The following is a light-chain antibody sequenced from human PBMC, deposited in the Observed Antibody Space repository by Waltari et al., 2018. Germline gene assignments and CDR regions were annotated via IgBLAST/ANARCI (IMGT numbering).Light chain of an antibody. CDR3: CSYTSTSTYV. CDR1: TSDIGRYNF. CDR2: EVS. J-gene: IGLJ1*01. V-gene: IGLV2-14*01. Sequence: QSALTQPAPVSGSPGPSLALSCTGSTSDIGRYNFAPWYQHHPGTPPKLIIYEVSKRPSGVSLRFSGSKSGSTASLTISGLQAEDETTYYCCSYTSTSTYVFGNGTKVAVL.